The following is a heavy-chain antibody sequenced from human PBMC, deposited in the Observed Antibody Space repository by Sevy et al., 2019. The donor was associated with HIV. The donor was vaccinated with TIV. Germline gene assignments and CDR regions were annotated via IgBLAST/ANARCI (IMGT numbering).Heavy chain of an antibody. CDR3: ARDPLLGIAREVARGGY. J-gene: IGHJ4*02. D-gene: IGHD2-2*03. V-gene: IGHV3-11*01. CDR1: GFIFSDYY. Sequence: GGSLRLSCSGSGFIFSDYYMSWIRQAPGRGPEWVSYISGSGITYYSASVEGRFTISRDNARNSVYLQMNSLRADDTAVYYGARDPLLGIAREVARGGYWGQGTLVTVSS. CDR2: ISGSGIT.